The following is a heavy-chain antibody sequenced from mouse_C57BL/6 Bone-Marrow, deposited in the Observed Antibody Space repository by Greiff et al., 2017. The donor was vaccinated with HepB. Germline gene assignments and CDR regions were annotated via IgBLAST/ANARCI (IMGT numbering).Heavy chain of an antibody. Sequence: EVKVVESGGGLVKPGGSLKLSCAASGFTFSSYAMSWVRQTPEKRLEWVATISDGGSYTYYPDNVKGRFTISRDNAKNNLYLQMSHLKSEDTAMYYCARPDITTVVAPFGYWGQGTTLTVSS. V-gene: IGHV5-4*03. CDR1: GFTFSSYA. CDR3: ARPDITTVVAPFGY. CDR2: ISDGGSYT. J-gene: IGHJ2*01. D-gene: IGHD1-1*01.